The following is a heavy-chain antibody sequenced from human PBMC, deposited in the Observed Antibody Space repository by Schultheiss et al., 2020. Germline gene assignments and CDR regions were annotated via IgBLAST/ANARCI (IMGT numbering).Heavy chain of an antibody. V-gene: IGHV3-48*02. CDR2: ISSSSSTI. Sequence: GESLKISCAASEFTFSYYIMNWVRQAPGKGLEWVSYISSSSSTIYYADSVKGRFTISRDNAKNSLYLQMNSLRDEDTAVYYCARASAARPEGLLLLGYYYMDVWGKGTTVTVSS. CDR3: ARASAARPEGLLLLGYYYMDV. D-gene: IGHD6-6*01. J-gene: IGHJ6*03. CDR1: EFTFSYYI.